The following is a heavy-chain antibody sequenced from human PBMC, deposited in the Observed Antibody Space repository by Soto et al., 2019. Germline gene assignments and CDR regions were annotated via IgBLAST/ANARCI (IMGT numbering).Heavy chain of an antibody. CDR1: GFTFNIYA. D-gene: IGHD3-10*01. V-gene: IGHV3-64*04. CDR3: ARDVPNSGRFDY. Sequence: GGSLRLSCSASGFTFNIYAMHWVRQAPGKGLEYVSGISSDGDNTCYADSVKGRFIVSRDNSKNTLYLQMNSLRAEDTAVYYCARDVPNSGRFDYWGQGTLVTVSS. J-gene: IGHJ4*02. CDR2: ISSDGDNT.